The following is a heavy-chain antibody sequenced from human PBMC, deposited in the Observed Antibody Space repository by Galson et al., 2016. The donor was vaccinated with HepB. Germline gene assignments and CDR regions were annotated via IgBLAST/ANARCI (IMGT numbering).Heavy chain of an antibody. J-gene: IGHJ6*02. V-gene: IGHV3-21*01. CDR2: ISSGGTYM. Sequence: SLRLSCAASEFTFSNYGMSWVRQAPGKGLEWVSSISSGGTYMYYGDSVKGRFTISRDNANNSLYLQMTSLRAEDTALYYCARGGSMDVWGQGTTVTVSS. CDR3: ARGGSMDV. CDR1: EFTFSNYG.